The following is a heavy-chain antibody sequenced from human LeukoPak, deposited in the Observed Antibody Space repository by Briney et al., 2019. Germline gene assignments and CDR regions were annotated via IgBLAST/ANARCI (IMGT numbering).Heavy chain of an antibody. CDR2: IYYSGST. Sequence: PSETLSLTCTVSGGSISSGDYYWSWIRQPPGKGLEWIGYIYYSGSTYYNPSLKSRVTISVDTSKNQFSLKLSSVTAADTAVYYCARAAAGWAPFDYWGQGTLVTVSS. CDR1: GGSISSGDYY. D-gene: IGHD6-13*01. J-gene: IGHJ4*02. V-gene: IGHV4-30-4*01. CDR3: ARAAAGWAPFDY.